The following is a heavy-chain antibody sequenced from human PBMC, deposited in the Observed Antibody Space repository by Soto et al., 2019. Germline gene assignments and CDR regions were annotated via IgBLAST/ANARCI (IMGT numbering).Heavy chain of an antibody. D-gene: IGHD3-22*01. J-gene: IGHJ5*02. Sequence: QLQLQESGPGLVKPSETLSLTCTVSGGSISSSSYYWGWIRRPPGKGLEWIGSVYYDRSTYYNPSLKRRVTIFVDTSKNQFSLKLSSGTAADTAVYYCARHEYDSRGNRFEPWGQGTLVTVSS. V-gene: IGHV4-39*01. CDR1: GGSISSSSYY. CDR3: ARHEYDSRGNRFEP. CDR2: VYYDRST.